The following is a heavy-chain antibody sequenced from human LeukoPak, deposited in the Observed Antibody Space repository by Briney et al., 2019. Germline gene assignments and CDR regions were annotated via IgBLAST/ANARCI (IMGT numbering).Heavy chain of an antibody. CDR3: ATDYYDSSGYYSGGDY. Sequence: GGSLRLSCAASGFTFSSYAMSWVRQAPGKGLEWVSAIYSGGSTYYADSVKGRFTISRDNSKNTLYLQMNSLRAEDTAVYYCATDYYDSSGYYSGGDYWGQGTLVTVSS. D-gene: IGHD3-22*01. CDR1: GFTFSSYA. J-gene: IGHJ4*02. CDR2: IYSGGST. V-gene: IGHV3-66*01.